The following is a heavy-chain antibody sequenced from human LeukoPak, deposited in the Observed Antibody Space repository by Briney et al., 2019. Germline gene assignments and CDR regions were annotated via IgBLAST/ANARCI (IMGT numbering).Heavy chain of an antibody. Sequence: GGSLRLSCAASGFTFSSYGMHWVRQAPGKGLEWVAVIWYDGSNKYYADSVKGRFTISRDNSKNTLYLQMNSLRAEDTAVYYCAKPASRAMVDYFDYWGQGTLVTVSS. CDR1: GFTFSSYG. V-gene: IGHV3-33*06. CDR3: AKPASRAMVDYFDY. CDR2: IWYDGSNK. J-gene: IGHJ4*02. D-gene: IGHD5-18*01.